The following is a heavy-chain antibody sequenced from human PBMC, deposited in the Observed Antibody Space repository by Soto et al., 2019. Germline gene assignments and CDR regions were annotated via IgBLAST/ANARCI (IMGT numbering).Heavy chain of an antibody. Sequence: QVQLVQSGAEVKKPGASVKVSCKASGYTFTGYYMHWVRQAPGQGLEWMGWINPNSGGTNYAQRLQGRVTMTRATSISTAYMELSRLRSDDTAVYYCARISDYYDSSGYLGYWGQGTLVTVSS. CDR2: INPNSGGT. J-gene: IGHJ4*02. V-gene: IGHV1-2*02. D-gene: IGHD3-22*01. CDR1: GYTFTGYY. CDR3: ARISDYYDSSGYLGY.